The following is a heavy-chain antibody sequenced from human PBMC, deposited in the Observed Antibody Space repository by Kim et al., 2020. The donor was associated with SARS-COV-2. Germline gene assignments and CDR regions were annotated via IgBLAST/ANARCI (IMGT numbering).Heavy chain of an antibody. Sequence: SETLSLTCTVSGGSISSYYWSWIRQPPGKGLEWIGYIYYSGSTNYNPSLKSRVTISVDTSKNQFSLKLSSVTAADTAVYYCARAKDYYGSGNTDFDYWG. V-gene: IGHV4-59*13. CDR1: GGSISSYY. J-gene: IGHJ4*01. CDR3: ARAKDYYGSGNTDFDY. D-gene: IGHD3-10*01. CDR2: IYYSGST.